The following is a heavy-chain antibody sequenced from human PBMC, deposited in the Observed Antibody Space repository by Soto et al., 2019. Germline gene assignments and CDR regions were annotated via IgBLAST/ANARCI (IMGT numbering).Heavy chain of an antibody. Sequence: SETLSLTCAVYGGSFSGYYWNWIRQSPGKGLEWIGEIDDSGSTNYNPSLKSRVTISLDTSKNQFSLKLSSVTAADTAVYYCARAGDSSGPVALGYWGQGTLVTVSS. J-gene: IGHJ4*02. CDR1: GGSFSGYY. D-gene: IGHD6-19*01. CDR2: IDDSGST. V-gene: IGHV4-34*01. CDR3: ARAGDSSGPVALGY.